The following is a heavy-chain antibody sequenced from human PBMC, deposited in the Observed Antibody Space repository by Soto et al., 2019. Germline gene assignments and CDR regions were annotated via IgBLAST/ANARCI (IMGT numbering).Heavy chain of an antibody. CDR2: IWYDGSNK. D-gene: IGHD6-13*01. J-gene: IGHJ4*02. Sequence: SGGSLRLSCAASGFTFSSYGMHWVRQAPGKGLEWVAVIWYDGSNKYYADSVKGRFTISRDNSKNTLYLQMNSLRAEDTAVYYCARDGYSSSWLFDYWGQGTLVTVSS. V-gene: IGHV3-33*01. CDR1: GFTFSSYG. CDR3: ARDGYSSSWLFDY.